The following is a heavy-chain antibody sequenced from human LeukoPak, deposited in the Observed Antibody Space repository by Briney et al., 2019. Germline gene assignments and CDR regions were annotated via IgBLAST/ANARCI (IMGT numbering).Heavy chain of an antibody. J-gene: IGHJ4*02. CDR2: ISYDGSNK. CDR1: GFMFSSYA. CDR3: ARCQGGSGWPYYFDY. D-gene: IGHD6-19*01. V-gene: IGHV3-30*04. Sequence: ERSLRLSCAAPGFMFSSYATHWVRQAPGKGLEWVAVISYDGSNKYYADSVKGRFTISRDNSKNTLFLQMNSLRAEDTAVYYCARCQGGSGWPYYFDYWGQGTLVTVSS.